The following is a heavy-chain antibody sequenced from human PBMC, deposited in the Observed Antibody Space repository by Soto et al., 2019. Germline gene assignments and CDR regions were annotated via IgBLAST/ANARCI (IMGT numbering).Heavy chain of an antibody. D-gene: IGHD1-26*01. V-gene: IGHV1-69*01. CDR2: IIPIFGTA. CDR3: ARFGSVVGATHYYYYGMDV. CDR1: GGTFSSYA. J-gene: IGHJ6*02. Sequence: QVQLVQSGAEVKKPGSSVKVSCKASGGTFSSYAISWVRQAPGQGLEWMGGIIPIFGTANYAQKFQGRVTITADESTSTAYMELSSLRSEDTAVYYCARFGSVVGATHYYYYGMDVWGQGTTVTVSS.